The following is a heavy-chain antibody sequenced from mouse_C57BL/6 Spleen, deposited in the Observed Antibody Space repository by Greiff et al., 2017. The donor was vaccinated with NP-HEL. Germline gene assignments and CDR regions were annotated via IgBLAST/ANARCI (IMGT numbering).Heavy chain of an antibody. CDR1: GYTFTSYW. Sequence: QVQLKQPGTELVKPGASVKLSCKASGYTFTSYWMHWVKQRPGQGLEWIGNINPSNGGTNYNEKFKSKATLTVDKSSSTAYMQLSSLTSEDSAVYYCAREYYDYEVFYAMDYWGQGTSVTVSS. V-gene: IGHV1-53*01. D-gene: IGHD2-4*01. J-gene: IGHJ4*01. CDR2: INPSNGGT. CDR3: AREYYDYEVFYAMDY.